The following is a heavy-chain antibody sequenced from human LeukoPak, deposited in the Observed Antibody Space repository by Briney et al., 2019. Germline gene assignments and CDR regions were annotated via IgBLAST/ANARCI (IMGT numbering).Heavy chain of an antibody. CDR3: ARGFAFDI. CDR1: GDTFSSNSAA. V-gene: IGHV6-1*01. Sequence: SQTLSLTCDISGDTFSSNSAAWNWIRQSPSRGLEWLGRTYYRSKWYYDYAVSVKSRITISPDTSKNQFSLQLNSVTADDTAVYYCARGFAFDIWGQGTMVTVSS. J-gene: IGHJ3*02. CDR2: TYYRSKWYY.